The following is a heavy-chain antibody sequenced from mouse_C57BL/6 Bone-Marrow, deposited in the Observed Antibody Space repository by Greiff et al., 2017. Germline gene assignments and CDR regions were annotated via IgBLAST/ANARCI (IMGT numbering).Heavy chain of an antibody. V-gene: IGHV14-4*01. Sequence: VQLKQSGAELVRPGASVTLSCTASGFNIKDDYMHWVQQRPEQGLEWIGWIDPENGDTEYASKFQGKATITADTSSNTAYLQLSSLTSEDTAVYYCTSSYDSNYEGYVEVWGTGTTGTVSS. CDR3: TSSYDSNYEGYVEV. D-gene: IGHD2-5*01. J-gene: IGHJ1*03. CDR1: GFNIKDDY. CDR2: IDPENGDT.